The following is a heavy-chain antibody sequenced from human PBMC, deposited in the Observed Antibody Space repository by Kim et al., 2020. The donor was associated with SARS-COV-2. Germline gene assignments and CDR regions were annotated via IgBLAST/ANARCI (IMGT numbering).Heavy chain of an antibody. D-gene: IGHD2-15*01. CDR2: IYYSGST. Sequence: SETLSLTCTVSGGSISSYYWSWIRQPPGKGLEWIGYIYYSGSTNYNPSLKSRVTISVDTSKNQFSLKLSSVTAADTAVYYCARDIGWYQDYWGQGTLVTVSS. V-gene: IGHV4-59*01. CDR1: GGSISSYY. CDR3: ARDIGWYQDY. J-gene: IGHJ4*02.